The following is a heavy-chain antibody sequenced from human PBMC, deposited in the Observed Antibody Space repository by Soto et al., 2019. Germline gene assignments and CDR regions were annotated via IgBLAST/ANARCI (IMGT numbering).Heavy chain of an antibody. Sequence: RASVKVSCKASGFTFTSSAVQWVRQARGQRLEWIGWIVVGSGNTNYAQKFQERVTITRDMSTSTAYMELSSLRSEDTAVYYCAAPYDFWSGSLDGPESYYYGMDVWGQGTTVTVSS. D-gene: IGHD3-3*01. CDR1: GFTFTSSA. CDR3: AAPYDFWSGSLDGPESYYYGMDV. V-gene: IGHV1-58*01. CDR2: IVVGSGNT. J-gene: IGHJ6*02.